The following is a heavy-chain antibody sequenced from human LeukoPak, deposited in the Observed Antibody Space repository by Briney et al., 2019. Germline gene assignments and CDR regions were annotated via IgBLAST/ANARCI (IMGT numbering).Heavy chain of an antibody. V-gene: IGHV3-64*01. J-gene: IGHJ3*02. CDR2: ISSNGGST. D-gene: IGHD3-22*01. CDR1: GFTFSSCA. Sequence: PGGSLRLSCAASGFTFSSCAMHWVRQAPGKGLEYVSAISSNGGSTYYANSVKGRFTISRDNSKNTLYLQMGSLRAEDMAVYYCARDKSYYYDSSGPGAFDIWGQGTMVTVSS. CDR3: ARDKSYYYDSSGPGAFDI.